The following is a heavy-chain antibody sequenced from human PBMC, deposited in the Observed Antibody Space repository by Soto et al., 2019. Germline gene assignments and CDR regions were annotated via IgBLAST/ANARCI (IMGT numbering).Heavy chain of an antibody. Sequence: QITLKESGPTLVKPTQTLTLTCTFSGFSLSTSGVGVGWIRQPPGKALEWLALIYWDDDKRYSPSLKSRLTITKLTSKNQVVLTMTTMDPVDTATYYCAHITRMSTDYWGQGTLVTVSS. CDR3: AHITRMSTDY. CDR2: IYWDDDK. J-gene: IGHJ4*02. V-gene: IGHV2-5*02. CDR1: GFSLSTSGVG.